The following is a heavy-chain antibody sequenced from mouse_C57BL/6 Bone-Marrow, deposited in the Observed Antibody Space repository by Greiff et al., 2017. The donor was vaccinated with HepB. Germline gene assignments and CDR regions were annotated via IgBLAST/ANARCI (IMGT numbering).Heavy chain of an antibody. CDR3: TTDDYGFAY. CDR2: IDPENGDT. V-gene: IGHV14-4*01. Sequence: EVQLQQSGAELVRPGASVKLSCTASGFNIKDDYMHWVKQRPEQGLEWIGWIDPENGDTEYASKFQGKATITADTSSNTAYLQLSSLTSEDTAVYYCTTDDYGFAYWCQGTLVTVSA. CDR1: GFNIKDDY. J-gene: IGHJ3*01. D-gene: IGHD2-4*01.